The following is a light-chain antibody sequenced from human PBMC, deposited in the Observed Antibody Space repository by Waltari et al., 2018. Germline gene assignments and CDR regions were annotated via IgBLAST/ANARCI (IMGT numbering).Light chain of an antibody. J-gene: IGKJ1*01. CDR1: QSISYW. V-gene: IGKV1-5*03. Sequence: DIQMAQSPSTLAASVGDRVTITCRASQSISYWLAWYQQKPGQAPTLLIYRASNLIDGVPSRFSGRGAWTEFTLTIDSLQPDDFATYFCQQYSGSPPWTFGQGTKVEIK. CDR3: QQYSGSPPWT. CDR2: RAS.